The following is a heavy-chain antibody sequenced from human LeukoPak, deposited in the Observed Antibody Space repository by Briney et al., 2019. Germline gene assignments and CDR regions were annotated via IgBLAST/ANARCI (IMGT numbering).Heavy chain of an antibody. Sequence: KAGGSLRLSCAASGFTFSSYSMNWVRQAPGKGLEWVSSISSSSSYIYYADSVKGRLTISRDNAKNSLYLQMNSLRAEDTAVYYCASVGRWWELLSTDYWGQGTLVTVSS. J-gene: IGHJ4*02. CDR3: ASVGRWWELLSTDY. V-gene: IGHV3-21*01. CDR2: ISSSSSYI. D-gene: IGHD1-26*01. CDR1: GFTFSSYS.